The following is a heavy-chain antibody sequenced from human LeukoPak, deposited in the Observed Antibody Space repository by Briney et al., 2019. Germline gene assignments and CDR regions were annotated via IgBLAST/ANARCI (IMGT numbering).Heavy chain of an antibody. CDR3: ARDRDSSSWYTILYYFDY. CDR2: INPSGGST. Sequence: ASVKVSCKASGYTFTSYYMHWVRQAPGQGLEWMGIINPSGGSTSYAQKFQGRVTMTRDTSTSTAYMELSSLRSEDTAVYYCARDRDSSSWYTILYYFDYWGQGTLVTVSS. V-gene: IGHV1-46*01. CDR1: GYTFTSYY. D-gene: IGHD6-13*01. J-gene: IGHJ4*02.